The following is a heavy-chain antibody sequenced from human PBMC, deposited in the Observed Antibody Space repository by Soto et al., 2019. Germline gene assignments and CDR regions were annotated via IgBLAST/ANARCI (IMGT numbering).Heavy chain of an antibody. Sequence: QLQLQESGPGLVKPSETLSLTCTVSGGSISSSSYYWGWIRQPPGKGLEWIGSIYYSGSTYYNPSLKSRVTISVDTSKNQFSLKLSSVTDADTAVYYCARGGVYDFWSGTTGGFDPWGQGTLVTVSS. J-gene: IGHJ5*02. D-gene: IGHD3-3*01. CDR3: ARGGVYDFWSGTTGGFDP. CDR2: IYYSGST. V-gene: IGHV4-39*01. CDR1: GGSISSSSYY.